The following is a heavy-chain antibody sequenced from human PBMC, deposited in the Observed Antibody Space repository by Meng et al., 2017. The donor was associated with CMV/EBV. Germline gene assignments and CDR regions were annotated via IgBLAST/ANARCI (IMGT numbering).Heavy chain of an antibody. Sequence: GESLKISCAASGFTFSSYWMSWVRQAPGKGLEWVANIKQDGSEKYYVDSVKGRFTISRDNAKNSLYLQMNSLRAEDTAVYYCARGGDYWGHMDWFDPWGQGTLVTVSS. CDR3: ARGGDYWGHMDWFDP. J-gene: IGHJ5*02. CDR2: IKQDGSEK. D-gene: IGHD7-27*01. V-gene: IGHV3-7*01. CDR1: GFTFSSYW.